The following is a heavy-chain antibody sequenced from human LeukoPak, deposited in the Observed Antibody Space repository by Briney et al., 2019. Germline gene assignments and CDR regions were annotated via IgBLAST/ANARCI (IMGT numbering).Heavy chain of an antibody. D-gene: IGHD3-10*01. CDR3: ATASPYGSGSYSPFDS. J-gene: IGHJ4*02. Sequence: ASVKVSCKASGYTFTSYDMHWVRQAPGQGLEWMGVINPICGSTSYAQKFQGRVTMTRDTSTSTVYMELSSLRSEDTAVYYCATASPYGSGSYSPFDSWGQGTLVPVSS. V-gene: IGHV1-46*01. CDR2: INPICGST. CDR1: GYTFTSYD.